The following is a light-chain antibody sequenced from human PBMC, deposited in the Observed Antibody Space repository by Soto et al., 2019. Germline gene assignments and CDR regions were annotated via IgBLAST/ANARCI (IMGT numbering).Light chain of an antibody. V-gene: IGKV1-5*03. CDR3: QKYNSAPLT. J-gene: IGKJ4*01. Sequence: DIQMTQSPSTLFASVGDRVIITCRASQTIRTWLAWYQQKPGKAPNLLIYRASSLESGVPSRFSGSGYGTEFTLTISSLQPEDVAAYCCQKYNSAPLTFGGGTKVDIK. CDR2: RAS. CDR1: QTIRTW.